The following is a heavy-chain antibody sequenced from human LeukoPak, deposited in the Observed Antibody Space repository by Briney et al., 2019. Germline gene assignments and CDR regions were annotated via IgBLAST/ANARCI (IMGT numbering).Heavy chain of an antibody. J-gene: IGHJ4*02. D-gene: IGHD3-22*01. V-gene: IGHV3-64*01. CDR3: ASGSDSSGYYFPFDY. CDR2: ISSNGGST. CDR1: GFTFSSYA. Sequence: GGSLRLSCAASGFTFSSYAMHWVRQAPGKGLEYVSAISSNGGSTYYANSVKGRFTISRDNSKNTLYLQMGSLRAEDMAVYYCASGSDSSGYYFPFDYWGQGTLVTVSS.